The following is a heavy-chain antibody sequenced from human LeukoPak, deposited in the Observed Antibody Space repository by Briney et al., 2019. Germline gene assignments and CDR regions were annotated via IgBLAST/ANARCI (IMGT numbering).Heavy chain of an antibody. V-gene: IGHV4-59*01. CDR2: IYYSGST. CDR1: GGSLSSYY. D-gene: IGHD3-22*01. CDR3: ARTYYDSSDYYYPYYFDY. J-gene: IGHJ4*02. Sequence: SETLSLTCSVSGGSLSSYYWSWIRQPPGRGLEWIGYIYYSGSTNYNPSLKSRVTISVDTSKNQFSLKLSSVTAADTAVYYCARTYYDSSDYYYPYYFDYWGQGTLVTVSS.